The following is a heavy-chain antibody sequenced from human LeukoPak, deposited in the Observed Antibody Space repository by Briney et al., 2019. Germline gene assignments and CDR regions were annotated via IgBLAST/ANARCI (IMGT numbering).Heavy chain of an antibody. CDR2: IYPGDSDT. V-gene: IGHV5-51*01. D-gene: IGHD2-15*01. CDR3: ARHYCSGGSCYSYGYYYYYDMDV. Sequence: PGESLKISCKGSGYSFTSYWIGWVRQMPGKGLEWMGIIYPGDSDTRYSPSFQGQVTISADKSISTAYLQWSSLKASDTAMYYCARHYCSGGSCYSYGYYYYYDMDVWGQGTTVTVSS. J-gene: IGHJ6*02. CDR1: GYSFTSYW.